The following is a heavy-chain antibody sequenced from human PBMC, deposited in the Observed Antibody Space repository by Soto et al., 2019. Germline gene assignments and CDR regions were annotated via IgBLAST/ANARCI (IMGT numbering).Heavy chain of an antibody. CDR2: ISSNGGTT. V-gene: IGHV3-64*01. CDR3: VRRVSGNYDY. D-gene: IGHD1-7*01. J-gene: IGHJ4*02. Sequence: EVQLAESGGGMVQHGGSLRLSCVASGFTVSSYDMHWFRQAPGKGLEYVSSISSNGGTTYYGNSVKGRFTISRDNSKNTLYLQMGSLRAEDMAVYYCVRRVSGNYDYWGQGTLVTVSS. CDR1: GFTVSSYD.